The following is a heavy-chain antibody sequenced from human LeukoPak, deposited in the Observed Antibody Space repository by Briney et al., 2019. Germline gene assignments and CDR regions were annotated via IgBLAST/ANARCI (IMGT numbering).Heavy chain of an antibody. CDR3: ARPRDGYNKYFQH. Sequence: ASVKVSCKASGYTFTGYYMHWVRQAPGQGLEWMGWINPNSGGTNYAQKFQGRVTMTRDTSISTAYMELSRLRSDDTAVYYCARPRDGYNKYFQHWGQGTLVTVSS. J-gene: IGHJ1*01. V-gene: IGHV1-2*02. CDR1: GYTFTGYY. D-gene: IGHD5-24*01. CDR2: INPNSGGT.